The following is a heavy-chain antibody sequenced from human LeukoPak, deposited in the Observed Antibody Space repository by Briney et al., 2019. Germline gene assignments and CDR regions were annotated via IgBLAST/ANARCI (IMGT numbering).Heavy chain of an antibody. CDR2: IRHDGSIK. J-gene: IGHJ4*02. CDR1: GFIFSTYG. D-gene: IGHD6-25*01. CDR3: AKDPQRNYFDY. V-gene: IGHV3-30*02. Sequence: TGGSLRLSCAASGFIFSTYGMYWVRQAPGKGLEWVAFIRHDGSIKNYADSVKGRSTISRDNSKNTLYLQMNSLRAEDTAVYYCAKDPQRNYFDYWGQGTLVTVSS.